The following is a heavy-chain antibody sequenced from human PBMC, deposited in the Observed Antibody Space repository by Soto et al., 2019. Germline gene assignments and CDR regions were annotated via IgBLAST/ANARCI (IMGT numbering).Heavy chain of an antibody. CDR3: ARDLFPSIEDYYDSSGYPDY. V-gene: IGHV1-2*04. CDR2: INPNSGGT. D-gene: IGHD3-22*01. CDR1: GYTFTGYY. J-gene: IGHJ4*02. Sequence: ASVKVSCKASGYTFTGYYMHWVRQAPGQGLEWMGWINPNSGGTNYAQKFQGWVTTTRDTSISTAYMELSRLRSDDTAVYYCARDLFPSIEDYYDSSGYPDYWGQGTLVTVSS.